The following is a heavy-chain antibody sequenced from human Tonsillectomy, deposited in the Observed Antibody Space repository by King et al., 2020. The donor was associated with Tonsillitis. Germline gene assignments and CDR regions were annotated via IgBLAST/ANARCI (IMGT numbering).Heavy chain of an antibody. CDR1: GFTFDDYA. D-gene: IGHD3-22*01. V-gene: IGHV3-43*02. CDR3: ANGKELDSTGPLDY. CDR2: ISGDGGST. J-gene: IGHJ4*02. Sequence: VQLVESGGGVVQPGGSLRLSCAASGFTFDDYAMHWVRQAPGKGLEWVSLISGDGGSTYYADSVKGRFTISRDNSKNSLYLQMNSLRTEDTALYYCANGKELDSTGPLDYWVQGTLVTVSS.